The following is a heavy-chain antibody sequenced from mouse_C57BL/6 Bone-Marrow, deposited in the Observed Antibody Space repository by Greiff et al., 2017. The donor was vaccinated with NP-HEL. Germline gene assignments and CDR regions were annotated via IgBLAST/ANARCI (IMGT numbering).Heavy chain of an antibody. V-gene: IGHV1-54*01. CDR2: INPGSGGT. J-gene: IGHJ1*03. CDR1: GYAFTNYL. D-gene: IGHD2-3*01. CDR3: ARWGWWYFDV. Sequence: VNVVESGAELVRPGTSVKVSCKASGYAFTNYLIEWVKQRPGQGLEWIGVINPGSGGTNYNEKFKGKATLTADKSSSTAYMQLSSLTSEDSAVYFCARWGWWYFDVWGTGTTVTVSS.